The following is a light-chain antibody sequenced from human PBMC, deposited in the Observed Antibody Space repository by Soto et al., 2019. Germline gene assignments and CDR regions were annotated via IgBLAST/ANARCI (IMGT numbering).Light chain of an antibody. V-gene: IGKV4-1*01. Sequence: DIVMTQSPDSLAVSLGERATINCKSSQSVLYSSNNKNYVAWYQQRPGQPPKLLLYWTSIRESGVPDRFSGSGSGTDFTLTISSLQDEDVAVYFCQQYYSPPLTFGGGTKVEIK. CDR1: QSVLYSSNNKNY. J-gene: IGKJ4*01. CDR2: WTS. CDR3: QQYYSPPLT.